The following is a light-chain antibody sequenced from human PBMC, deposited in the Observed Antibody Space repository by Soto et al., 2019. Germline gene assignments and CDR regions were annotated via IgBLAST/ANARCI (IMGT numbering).Light chain of an antibody. V-gene: IGKV3-11*01. CDR3: QQRSNWPPRWFT. J-gene: IGKJ3*01. CDR2: DAS. CDR1: QSVSSY. Sequence: EIVLTQSPATLSLSPGERATLSCRASQSVSSYLAWYQQKPGQAPRLLIYDASNRATGIPARFSGSGSGTDFTLTISSLEPEDFAVYYCQQRSNWPPRWFTFGPGTKVDIK.